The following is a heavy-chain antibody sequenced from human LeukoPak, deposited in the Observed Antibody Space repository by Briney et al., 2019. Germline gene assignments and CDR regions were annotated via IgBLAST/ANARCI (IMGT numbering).Heavy chain of an antibody. V-gene: IGHV3-30*02. CDR1: GFTFSSYG. Sequence: GGSLRLSCAASGFTFSSYGMHWVRQAPGKGLEWVAFIRYDGSNKYYADSVKGRFTISRDNSKNTLYLQMNSLRAEDTAVYYCAKDPWTYSYGQTTYYFDYWGQGTLVTVSS. CDR2: IRYDGSNK. J-gene: IGHJ4*02. CDR3: AKDPWTYSYGQTTYYFDY. D-gene: IGHD5-18*01.